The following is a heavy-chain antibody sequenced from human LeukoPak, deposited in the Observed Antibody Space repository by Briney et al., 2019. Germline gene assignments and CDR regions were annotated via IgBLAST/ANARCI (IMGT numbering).Heavy chain of an antibody. CDR2: ISSSSSYI. CDR1: GFTFSSYS. CDR3: AKDVGATAAEYFQH. Sequence: GGSLRLSCAASGFTFSSYSMNWVRQAPGKGLEWVSSISSSSSYIYYADSVKGRFTISRDNAKNSLYLQMNSLRAEDTAVYYCAKDVGATAAEYFQHWGQGTLVTVSS. J-gene: IGHJ1*01. V-gene: IGHV3-21*01. D-gene: IGHD1-26*01.